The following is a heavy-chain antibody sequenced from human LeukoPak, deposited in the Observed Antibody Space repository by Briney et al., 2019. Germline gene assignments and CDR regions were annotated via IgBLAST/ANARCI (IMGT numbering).Heavy chain of an antibody. Sequence: GGSLRLSCAASGFTFSNYAMSWVRQAPGKGLEWVSGTSDSGGSTYYADSVKGRFSISRDNSKNSLYLQMDSLRVEDTAIYYCVKGATKISCRPVDWGQGTLVTVSS. CDR3: VKGATKISCRPVD. D-gene: IGHD6-6*01. CDR2: TSDSGGST. J-gene: IGHJ4*02. V-gene: IGHV3-23*01. CDR1: GFTFSNYA.